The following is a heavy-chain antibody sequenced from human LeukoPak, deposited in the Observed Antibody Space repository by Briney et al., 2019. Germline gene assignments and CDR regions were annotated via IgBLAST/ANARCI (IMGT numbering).Heavy chain of an antibody. J-gene: IGHJ4*02. D-gene: IGHD2-15*01. CDR1: GFTFSSYE. V-gene: IGHV3-48*03. CDR3: ATLVVVAATGSFDY. Sequence: EGSLRFSCAASGFTFSSYEMNWVRQAPGKGLEWVSYISSSGSTIYYADSVKGRFTISRDNAKNSLYLQMNSLRAEDTAVYYCATLVVVAATGSFDYWGQGTLVTVSS. CDR2: ISSSGSTI.